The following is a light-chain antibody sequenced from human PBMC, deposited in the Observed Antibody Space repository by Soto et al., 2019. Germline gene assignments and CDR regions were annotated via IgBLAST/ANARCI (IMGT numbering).Light chain of an antibody. J-gene: IGLJ1*01. CDR1: SSNIGAGYD. Sequence: QSVLTQPPSVSGAPGQRGTISCTGSSSNIGAGYDVHWYQQLPGTAPKLLIYGDTNRPSGVPDRFSGSKSATSASLAITGLQADDEADYYCPSYDSSPSGYVFGTGTKLTVL. V-gene: IGLV1-40*01. CDR2: GDT. CDR3: PSYDSSPSGYV.